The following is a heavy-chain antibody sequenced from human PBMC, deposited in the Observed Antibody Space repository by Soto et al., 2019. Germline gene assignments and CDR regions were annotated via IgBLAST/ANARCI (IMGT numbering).Heavy chain of an antibody. CDR3: ARGHFRTSRVAATPVWVY. J-gene: IGHJ4*02. D-gene: IGHD2-15*01. CDR1: GGSFSGYY. V-gene: IGHV4-34*01. Sequence: SETLSLTCAVYGGSFSGYYWSWIRQPPGKGLEWIGEINHSGSTNYNPSLKSRVTISVDTSKNQFSLKLSSVTAADTAVYYCARGHFRTSRVAATPVWVYWGQGTLVTVSS. CDR2: INHSGST.